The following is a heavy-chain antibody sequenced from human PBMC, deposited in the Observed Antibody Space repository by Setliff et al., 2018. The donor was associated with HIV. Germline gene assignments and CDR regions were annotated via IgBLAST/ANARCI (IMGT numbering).Heavy chain of an antibody. J-gene: IGHJ6*03. CDR2: IYTSGNT. CDR3: ARESGLQVRGAMYYYMDV. CDR1: GGSISSDNYY. D-gene: IGHD3-10*01. Sequence: SETLSLTCTVSGGSISSDNYYWSWIRQPAGKGLGWIGRIYTSGNTKYNPSLKSRVTISVDTSKNQLSLKLCSVTAADTAVYYCARESGLQVRGAMYYYMDVWGTGTTVTVSS. V-gene: IGHV4-61*02.